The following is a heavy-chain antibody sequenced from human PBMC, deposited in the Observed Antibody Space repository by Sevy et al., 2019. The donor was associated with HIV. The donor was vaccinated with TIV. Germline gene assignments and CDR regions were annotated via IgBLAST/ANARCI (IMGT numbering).Heavy chain of an antibody. V-gene: IGHV3-21*01. CDR1: GIPFSCHC. D-gene: IGHD3-22*01. J-gene: IGHJ4*02. Sequence: GSLRLLFSAFGIPFSCHCMAWVRQASGEGPGVGSTICSYSTYINYADSVKGRFTISRDNAKNSLYLQMNSLRAEDTAVYYCARGPDYYDRSGYYYQWGQGTLVTVSS. CDR3: ARGPDYYDRSGYYYQ. CDR2: ICSYSTYI.